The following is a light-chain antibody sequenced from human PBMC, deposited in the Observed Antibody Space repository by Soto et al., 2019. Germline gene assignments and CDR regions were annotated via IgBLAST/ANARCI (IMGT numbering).Light chain of an antibody. CDR1: QSVRSSF. CDR2: DVS. Sequence: EIVLPQSPGTLALSPGERATLSCRASQSVRSSFFAWYQQKPGQSPRLLIYDVSVRATGIPDRFSGSGSGTDFTLTSNRLEPEDFAVYYCQQYENSVMYTFGQGTKLEIK. V-gene: IGKV3-20*01. CDR3: QQYENSVMYT. J-gene: IGKJ2*01.